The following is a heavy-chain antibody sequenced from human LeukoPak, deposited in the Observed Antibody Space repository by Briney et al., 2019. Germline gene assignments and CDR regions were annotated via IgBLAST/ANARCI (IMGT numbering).Heavy chain of an antibody. CDR3: AIEGTLAPRA. Sequence: ASVKVSCKASGGTFSSYAISWVRQAPGQGLEWMGGIIPMLGTAHYAQKFRGRVTITADESTSTAYMDLSSLRSEDTAVHYCAIEGTLAPRAWGQGTLVTVSS. CDR2: IIPMLGTA. D-gene: IGHD3-10*01. J-gene: IGHJ5*02. CDR1: GGTFSSYA. V-gene: IGHV1-69*13.